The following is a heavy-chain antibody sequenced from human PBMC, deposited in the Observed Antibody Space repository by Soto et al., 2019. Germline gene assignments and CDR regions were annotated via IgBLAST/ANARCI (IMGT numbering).Heavy chain of an antibody. CDR1: SGSISSSNW. CDR3: ARGVIPGYGSGKGYYYMDV. V-gene: IGHV4-4*02. CDR2: IYHSGST. D-gene: IGHD3-10*01. J-gene: IGHJ6*03. Sequence: QVQLQESGPGLVKPSGTLSLTCAVSSGSISSSNWWSWVRQPPGKGLEWIGEIYHSGSTNYNPSLKSRVTRSVDKSKNQFSLKLSSVTAADTAVYYCARGVIPGYGSGKGYYYMDVWGKGTTVTVSS.